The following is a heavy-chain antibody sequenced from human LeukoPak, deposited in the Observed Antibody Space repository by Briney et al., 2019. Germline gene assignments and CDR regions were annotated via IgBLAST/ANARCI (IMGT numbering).Heavy chain of an antibody. D-gene: IGHD3-10*01. Sequence: PGGSLRLSCAASGFIFSSYSMNWVRQAPGKGLEWVSSISSSSSYIYYADSVKGRFTISRDNAKNSLYLQMNSLRAEDTAVYYCARGGGYGSGEYDYWGQGTLVTVSS. CDR1: GFIFSSYS. CDR3: ARGGGYGSGEYDY. V-gene: IGHV3-21*01. J-gene: IGHJ4*02. CDR2: ISSSSSYI.